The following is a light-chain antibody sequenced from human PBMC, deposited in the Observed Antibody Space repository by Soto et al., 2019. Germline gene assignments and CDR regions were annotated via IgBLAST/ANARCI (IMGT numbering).Light chain of an antibody. J-gene: IGLJ3*02. CDR2: NNN. CDR1: SSNIGSNN. CDR3: ATWDDSLSGRV. Sequence: QSVLTQPPSASATPGQRVTISCSGSSSNIGSNNVNWYQHLPGAAPKLLIYNNNLRPSGVPDRVSGSKSGTSASLVISGLQSEDETDDYCATWDDSLSGRVFGGGTKVTVL. V-gene: IGLV1-44*01.